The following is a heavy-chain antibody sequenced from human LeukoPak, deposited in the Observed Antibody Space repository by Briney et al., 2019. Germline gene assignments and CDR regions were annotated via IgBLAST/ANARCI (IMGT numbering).Heavy chain of an antibody. J-gene: IGHJ4*02. CDR1: GIIFTAYG. Sequence: GGSLRLSCAASGIIFTAYGMHWVRQAPGKGLEWVAVISHDLTYQAYADSVKGRFTISRDDSKNTLYVQMNSLRTEDTAFYYCARDVNNYFDYWGLGTLVTVSS. V-gene: IGHV3-30*19. CDR2: ISHDLTYQ. CDR3: ARDVNNYFDY.